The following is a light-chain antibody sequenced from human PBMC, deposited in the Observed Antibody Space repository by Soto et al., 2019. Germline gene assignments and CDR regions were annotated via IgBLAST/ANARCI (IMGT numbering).Light chain of an antibody. J-gene: IGKJ4*02. V-gene: IGKV1-17*01. CDR1: QGIRKD. CDR2: AVS. CDR3: RQHNSYQLT. Sequence: DIPMTPSPSSLSASVGDRVTITCRASQGIRKDLGWYQQKPGKAPQRLIYAVSSLHSGVPSRLSGSGSGTEITLTISSLQPEDSTTYYCRQHNSYQLTGDGGTKVEIK.